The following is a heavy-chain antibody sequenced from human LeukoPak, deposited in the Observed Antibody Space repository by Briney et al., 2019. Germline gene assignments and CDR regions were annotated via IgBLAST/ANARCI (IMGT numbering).Heavy chain of an antibody. Sequence: GASVKVSCKASGYTFTSYYIHWVRQAPGQGLEWVGIINPSGGSTSYAQKFQGRVTMTSDMSTSTVYMELSSLRSEDTAVYYCARAIVVVPAPPSGFDYWAREPWSPSPQ. D-gene: IGHD2-2*01. CDR2: INPSGGST. V-gene: IGHV1-46*01. CDR3: ARAIVVVPAPPSGFDY. J-gene: IGHJ4*02. CDR1: GYTFTSYY.